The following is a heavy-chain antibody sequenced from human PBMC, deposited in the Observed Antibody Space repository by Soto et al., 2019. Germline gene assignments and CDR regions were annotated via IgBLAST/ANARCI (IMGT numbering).Heavy chain of an antibody. V-gene: IGHV3-15*07. CDR2: VKSKTDGETA. J-gene: IGHJ4*02. CDR1: GFSFSDAW. CDR3: AAERAYFHDSNGYLSIDF. D-gene: IGHD3-22*01. Sequence: EVQLVESGGGLVKPGGSLRLSCAASGFSFSDAWLNWVRQAPGKGLEWVGRVKSKTDGETADYATFVQGRFTISRDDSKNALYLQMNSLKTEDTAVYYCAAERAYFHDSNGYLSIDFWGQGTLVTVSS.